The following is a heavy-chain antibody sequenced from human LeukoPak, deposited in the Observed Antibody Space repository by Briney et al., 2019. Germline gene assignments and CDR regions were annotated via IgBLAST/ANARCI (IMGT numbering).Heavy chain of an antibody. CDR2: ISSSSSYI. V-gene: IGHV3-21*01. CDR3: ARGLYCSSTSCYPSSVDY. J-gene: IGHJ4*02. Sequence: GGSLRLSCAASGFTFRSYSMNWVRQAPGKGLEWVSSISSSSSYIYYADSVKGRFTISRDNAKNSLYLQMNSLRAEDTAVYYCARGLYCSSTSCYPSSVDYWGQGTLVTVSS. CDR1: GFTFRSYS. D-gene: IGHD2-2*01.